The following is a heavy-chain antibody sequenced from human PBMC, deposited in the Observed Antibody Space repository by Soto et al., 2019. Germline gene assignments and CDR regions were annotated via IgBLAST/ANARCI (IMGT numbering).Heavy chain of an antibody. CDR3: ARVSTSGAVN. D-gene: IGHD6-19*01. CDR2: ISSDGST. J-gene: IGHJ4*02. CDR1: GFTFSSYW. Sequence: GGSLRLSCAASGFTFSSYWMHWVRQAPGEGLGWVSRISSDGSTGYADSVKGRFTISRDNARNTLCLQMNTLRAEDTAVYYCARVSTSGAVNWGQGTLVTVSS. V-gene: IGHV3-74*01.